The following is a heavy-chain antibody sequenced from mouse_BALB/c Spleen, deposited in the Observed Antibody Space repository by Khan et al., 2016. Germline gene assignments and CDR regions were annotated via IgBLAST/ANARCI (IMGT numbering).Heavy chain of an antibody. J-gene: IGHJ4*01. Sequence: EVQLQESGPSLVKLSQTLSLTCSVTGDSISSGYWNWIRKFPGNKLEYMGYISHSGSTYYNPSLKSRISITRDTSRNQYYLQLNSVTTEDTATYYCARDDGSTYVSDIDYWGQGTSVLVSS. CDR2: ISHSGST. D-gene: IGHD1-1*01. CDR3: ARDDGSTYVSDIDY. CDR1: GDSISSGY. V-gene: IGHV3-8*02.